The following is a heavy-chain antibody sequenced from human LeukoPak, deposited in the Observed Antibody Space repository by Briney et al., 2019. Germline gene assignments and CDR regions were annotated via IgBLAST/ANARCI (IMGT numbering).Heavy chain of an antibody. CDR2: ISISGDTT. CDR3: AKDTRLGDFWSGYYYAFDI. D-gene: IGHD3-3*01. V-gene: IGHV3-23*01. Sequence: PGGSLRLSCGASGFTFSSHAMTWVRQAPGKGLEWVSAISISGDTTYYADAVKGRFTISRDNSKNTVYLQMNSLRAEDTAVYYCAKDTRLGDFWSGYYYAFDIWGQGTMVTVSS. J-gene: IGHJ3*02. CDR1: GFTFSSHA.